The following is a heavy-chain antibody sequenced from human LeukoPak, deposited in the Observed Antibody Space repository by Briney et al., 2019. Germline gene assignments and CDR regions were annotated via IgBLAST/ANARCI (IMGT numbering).Heavy chain of an antibody. V-gene: IGHV4-34*01. J-gene: IGHJ3*02. CDR3: AGKGASGAFDI. CDR1: GGSFSGYY. CDR2: INHSRST. D-gene: IGHD4/OR15-4a*01. Sequence: KPSETLSLTCAVFGGSFSGYYWSWIRQPPGKGLEWIGEINHSRSTNYNPSLKSRVTISVDTSKNQFSLKLSSVTAADTAVYYCAGKGASGAFDIWGQGTMVTVSS.